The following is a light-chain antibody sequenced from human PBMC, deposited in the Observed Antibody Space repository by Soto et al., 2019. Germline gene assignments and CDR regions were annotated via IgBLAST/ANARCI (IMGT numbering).Light chain of an antibody. CDR1: SSNIGSYNR. Sequence: SVLTQPPSVSGTPGQSVTIFCTGISSNIGSYNRVSWYQQPPGTAPKLMVYEVNIRPSGVPDRFSGSTSGNTAPLTISGLQAEDEADYYCSVYTSISTYVFGTGTKVTVL. V-gene: IGLV2-18*01. CDR3: SVYTSISTYV. J-gene: IGLJ1*01. CDR2: EVN.